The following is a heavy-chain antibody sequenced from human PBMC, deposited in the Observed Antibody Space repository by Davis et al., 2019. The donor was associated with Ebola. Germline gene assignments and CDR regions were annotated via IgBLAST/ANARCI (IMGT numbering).Heavy chain of an antibody. CDR1: GYTFTSYG. V-gene: IGHV1-18*01. CDR3: TSWVVAATPDLLGNDY. D-gene: IGHD2-15*01. CDR2: ISAYNGNT. Sequence: AASVKVSCKASGYTFTSYGISWVRQAPGQGLEWMGWISAYNGNTNYAQKLQGRVTMTTDTSTSTAYMELRSLRSDDTAVYYCTSWVVAATPDLLGNDYWGQGTLVTVSS. J-gene: IGHJ4*02.